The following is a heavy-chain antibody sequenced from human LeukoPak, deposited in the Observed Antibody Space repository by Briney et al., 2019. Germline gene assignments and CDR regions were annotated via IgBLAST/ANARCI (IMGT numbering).Heavy chain of an antibody. CDR1: GYTFTSYD. CDR2: FNPENGNT. D-gene: IGHD6-13*01. CDR3: AREHSSSWDQIDY. Sequence: ASVKVSCKASGYTFTSYDITWVRQAPGQGLEWMGWFNPENGNTNYAQKVQGRVTMTADTSTSTSYMELRSLRSDDTAVYYCAREHSSSWDQIDYWGQGTLVTVSS. V-gene: IGHV1-18*01. J-gene: IGHJ4*02.